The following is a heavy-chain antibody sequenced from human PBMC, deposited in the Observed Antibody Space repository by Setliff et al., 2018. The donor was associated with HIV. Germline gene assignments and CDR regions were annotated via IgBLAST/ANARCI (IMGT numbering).Heavy chain of an antibody. CDR1: GYLFIAYG. D-gene: IGHD3-16*01. V-gene: IGHV1-18*01. CDR2: IGPYNDRT. Sequence: SCKTSGYLFIAYGMSWVRRAPGQGLEWMGWIGPYNDRTEYAQEFQGRVSLTIDTSASTAYMELRSLRSDDTAVYYCARDDGGYNYAEALDVWGQGTMVTVAS. J-gene: IGHJ3*01. CDR3: ARDDGGYNYAEALDV.